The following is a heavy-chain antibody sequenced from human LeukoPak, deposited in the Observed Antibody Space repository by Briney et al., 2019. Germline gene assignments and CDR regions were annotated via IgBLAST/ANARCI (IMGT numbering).Heavy chain of an antibody. Sequence: SVKVSCKASGGTFSTYVINWVRQAPGQGLEWMGRITPMLRTTNYAQKFQGRLIVTTDESTRTTYMEMSKLRSEDTAVYYCAKNDYGDYEHHHAFDMWGQGTMVTVSS. CDR3: AKNDYGDYEHHHAFDM. D-gene: IGHD4-17*01. J-gene: IGHJ3*02. CDR2: ITPMLRTT. V-gene: IGHV1-69*05. CDR1: GGTFSTYV.